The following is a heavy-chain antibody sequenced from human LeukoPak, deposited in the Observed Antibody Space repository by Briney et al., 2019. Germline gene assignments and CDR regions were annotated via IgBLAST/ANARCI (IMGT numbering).Heavy chain of an antibody. D-gene: IGHD2-8*02. CDR3: AAVPNANAWYWDDAFDI. Sequence: ASVKVSCKASGFTFTTSAVQWVRQARGQRLEWIGRIVVGSGNTDHAQKFQGRLTITRDISTSTAYMELSSLTSDDAAVYYCAAVPNANAWYWDDAFDIWGQGTMVTVSS. V-gene: IGHV1-58*01. CDR1: GFTFTTSA. CDR2: IVVGSGNT. J-gene: IGHJ3*02.